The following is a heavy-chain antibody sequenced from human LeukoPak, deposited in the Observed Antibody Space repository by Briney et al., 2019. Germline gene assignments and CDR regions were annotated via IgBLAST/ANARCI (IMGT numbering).Heavy chain of an antibody. CDR1: GFTVSAYA. CDR3: AARKVRGAWFYLDY. CDR2: IYDDNT. J-gene: IGHJ4*02. D-gene: IGHD3-10*01. V-gene: IGHV3-23*05. Sequence: GSLRLSCAASGFTVSAYAMAWVRQAPGKGLEWVSTIYDDNTYYADSVKGRFAISTDNSKNTLYLQMNSLRVEDTAVYFCAARKVRGAWFYLDYWGQGTLVTVSS.